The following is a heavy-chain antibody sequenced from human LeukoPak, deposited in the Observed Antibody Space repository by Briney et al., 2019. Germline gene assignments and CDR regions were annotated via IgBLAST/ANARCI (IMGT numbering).Heavy chain of an antibody. CDR2: ISPTGDST. CDR3: AREASGGYFDY. D-gene: IGHD4-23*01. CDR1: GYTFNSYY. Sequence: GASVKVSCKAFGYTFNSYYMHWVRQAPGQGLEWVGLISPTGDSTNYAQTFRGRVTMTRDTSTNTVYMDLSSLRSEDTAVYYCAREASGGYFDYWGQGTLVIVSS. J-gene: IGHJ4*02. V-gene: IGHV1-46*02.